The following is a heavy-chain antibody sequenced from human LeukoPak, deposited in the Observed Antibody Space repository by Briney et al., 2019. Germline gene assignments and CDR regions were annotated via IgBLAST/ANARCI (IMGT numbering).Heavy chain of an antibody. CDR3: TTRSPARYCSDGACYSSADY. J-gene: IGHJ4*02. V-gene: IGHV3-15*01. CDR1: GFTFSSYT. CDR2: IKSKVDGGTP. D-gene: IGHD2-15*01. Sequence: GGSLRLSCAASGFTFSSYTMSWVRQAPGKGLEWVGHIKSKVDGGTPDYVAPVKGRFTISRDDSRNTLYLQMSSLNTEDTAVYYCTTRSPARYCSDGACYSSADYWGQGTQVTVSS.